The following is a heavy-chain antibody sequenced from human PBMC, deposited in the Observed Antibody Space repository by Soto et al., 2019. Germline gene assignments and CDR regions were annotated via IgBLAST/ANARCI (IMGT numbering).Heavy chain of an antibody. CDR2: IWYDGSNK. D-gene: IGHD3-3*01. J-gene: IGHJ5*02. V-gene: IGHV3-33*01. CDR1: GFTFSSYG. CDR3: EREDGPTRNRSGPICFDP. Sequence: GGSLRLSCAASGFTFSSYGMHWVRQDPGKGLEWVAVIWYDGSNKYYADSVKGRFTISRDNSKNTLYLQMNSRGAEDTAVYCCEREDGPTRNRSGPICFDPWGQGTLVPVSS.